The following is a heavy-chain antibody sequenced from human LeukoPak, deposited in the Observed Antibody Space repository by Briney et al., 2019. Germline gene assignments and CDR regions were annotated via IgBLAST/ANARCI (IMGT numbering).Heavy chain of an antibody. J-gene: IGHJ4*02. Sequence: GGSLRLSCSASGLGRSFKETWMSWVRRAPGKGLEWIGRIKGKPDGGAIDYIAPVRGRFSISRDDSKNLVFLQMDSLKIEDTAVYYCSTDPRYWGQGTMVTVSS. CDR2: IKGKPDGGAI. CDR1: GLGRSFKETW. V-gene: IGHV3-15*01. CDR3: STDPRY.